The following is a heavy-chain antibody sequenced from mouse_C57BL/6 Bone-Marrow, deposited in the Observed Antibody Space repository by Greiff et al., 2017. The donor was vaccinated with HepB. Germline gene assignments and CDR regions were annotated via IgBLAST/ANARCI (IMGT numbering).Heavy chain of an antibody. CDR3: ARKGIYYSNFFAY. Sequence: EVQLQQSGPELVKPGASVKISCKASGYTFTDYYMNWVKQSHGKSLEWIGDINPNNGGTSYNQKFKGKATLTVDKSSSTAYMELRSLTSEDSAVYYCARKGIYYSNFFAYWGQGALVTVSA. V-gene: IGHV1-26*01. CDR2: INPNNGGT. CDR1: GYTFTDYY. J-gene: IGHJ3*01. D-gene: IGHD2-5*01.